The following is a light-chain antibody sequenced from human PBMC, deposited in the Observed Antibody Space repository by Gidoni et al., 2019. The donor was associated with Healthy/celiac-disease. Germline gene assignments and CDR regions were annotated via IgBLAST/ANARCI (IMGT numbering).Light chain of an antibody. V-gene: IGKV1-8*01. CDR3: QQYYSYPPLT. CDR2: AAS. J-gene: IGKJ4*01. Sequence: AIRMSQSPASFSASTGDRVTITCRARQGISSYLAWYQQKPAKAPKLLIYAASTLQSGVPSRFSGSGSGTDFTLTISCLLSEDFATYYCQQYYSYPPLTFGGGTRVEIK. CDR1: QGISSY.